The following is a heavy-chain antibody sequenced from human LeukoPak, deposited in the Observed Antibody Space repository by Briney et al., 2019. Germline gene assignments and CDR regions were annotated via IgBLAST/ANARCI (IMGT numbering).Heavy chain of an antibody. J-gene: IGHJ6*02. D-gene: IGHD2-2*01. CDR3: ARRDGYCSSTSCYADYYYGMDV. Sequence: GESPKISCKGSGYSFTSYWIGWVRQMPGKGLEWMGIIYPGDSDTTYSPSFQGQVTISADKSISTAYLQWSRLKASDTAMYYCARRDGYCSSTSCYADYYYGMDVWGQGTTVTVSS. CDR1: GYSFTSYW. CDR2: IYPGDSDT. V-gene: IGHV5-51*01.